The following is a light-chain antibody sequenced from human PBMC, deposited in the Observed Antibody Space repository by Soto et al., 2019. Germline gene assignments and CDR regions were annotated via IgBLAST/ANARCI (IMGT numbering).Light chain of an antibody. Sequence: QSALTQRASVSGSPGQSITISCTGTSSDVGGYNYVSWYQQHPGKAPNLMIYDVSNRPTGVSNRFSASKSGNTAYLTISGLQAEDEANYYCSSYTSSSSYVFGTGTKLTLL. J-gene: IGLJ1*01. CDR3: SSYTSSSSYV. CDR1: SSDVGGYNY. V-gene: IGLV2-14*01. CDR2: DVS.